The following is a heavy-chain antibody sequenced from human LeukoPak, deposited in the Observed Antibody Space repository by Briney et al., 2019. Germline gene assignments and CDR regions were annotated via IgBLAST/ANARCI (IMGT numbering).Heavy chain of an antibody. V-gene: IGHV4-59*01. J-gene: IGHJ4*02. D-gene: IGHD5-12*01. CDR3: ARAGGYSGYASN. CDR2: IYYSGSA. CDR1: GGSISGYY. Sequence: PSETLFLTCTVSGGSISGYYWTWIRQPPGKGLEWIGYIYYSGSAYYNPSLKSRVAMSVDTSKNQFSLKLSSVSTADTAVYHCARAGGYSGYASNWGQGTLVTVSS.